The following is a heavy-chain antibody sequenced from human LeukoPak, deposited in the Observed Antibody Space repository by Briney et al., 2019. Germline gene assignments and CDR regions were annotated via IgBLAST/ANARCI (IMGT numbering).Heavy chain of an antibody. V-gene: IGHV3-23*01. J-gene: IGHJ5*02. CDR1: GFTFSSYA. CDR2: ISGSDGST. CDR3: AKDKQVRGVIIGWFDP. Sequence: PGGSLRLSCAASGFTFSSYAMSWVRQAPGKGLEWVSAISGSDGSTYYADSVKGRFTISRDNSKNTLYLQMNSLRAEDTAVYYCAKDKQVRGVIIGWFDPWGQGTLVTVSS. D-gene: IGHD3-10*01.